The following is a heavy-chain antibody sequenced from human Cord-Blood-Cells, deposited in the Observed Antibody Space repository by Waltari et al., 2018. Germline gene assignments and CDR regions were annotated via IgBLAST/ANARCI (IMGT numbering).Heavy chain of an antibody. D-gene: IGHD2-2*02. J-gene: IGHJ3*02. CDR3: ARFYCSSTSCYITDAFDI. Sequence: VKKPGASVKVSCKASGYTFTGYYMHWVRQAPGQGLEWMGRINPNSGGTNYAQKFQGRVTMTRDTSISTAYMELSRLRSDDTAVYYCARFYCSSTSCYITDAFDIWGQGTMVTVSS. V-gene: IGHV1-2*06. CDR1: GYTFTGYY. CDR2: INPNSGGT.